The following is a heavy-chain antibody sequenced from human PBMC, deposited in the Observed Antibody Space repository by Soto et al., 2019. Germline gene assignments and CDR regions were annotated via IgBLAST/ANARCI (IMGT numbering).Heavy chain of an antibody. CDR1: GYSFALYW. J-gene: IGHJ3*02. V-gene: IGHV5-10-1*01. CDR3: AKRFSFNIAGALSAFDI. Sequence: PGESLKISCKGSGYSFALYWIAWVRQMPGKGLEWMGRIDPSDGYTNYSPSFRGHVTISADTSISTAYLQWSNLKASDTAIYYCAKRFSFNIAGALSAFDIWGQGTMVTVSS. CDR2: IDPSDGYT. D-gene: IGHD1-26*01.